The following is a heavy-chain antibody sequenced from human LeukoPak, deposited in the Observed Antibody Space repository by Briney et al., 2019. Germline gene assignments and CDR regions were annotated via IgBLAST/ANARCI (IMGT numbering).Heavy chain of an antibody. Sequence: PSETLSLTCTVSGGSISSGDYYWSWIRQPPGKGLEWIGYIYYSGSTYYSPSLKSRVTISVDTSKNQFSLKLSSVTAADTAVYYCAREESLYYGMDVWGQGTTVTVSS. V-gene: IGHV4-30-4*01. CDR3: AREESLYYGMDV. CDR2: IYYSGST. CDR1: GGSISSGDYY. J-gene: IGHJ6*02.